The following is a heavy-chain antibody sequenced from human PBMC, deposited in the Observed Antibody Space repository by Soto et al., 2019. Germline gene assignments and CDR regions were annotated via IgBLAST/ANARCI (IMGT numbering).Heavy chain of an antibody. CDR1: SGTISSRSHY. D-gene: IGHD1-1*01. CDR2: IDDSGST. J-gene: IGHJ6*02. Sequence: SETLSLTCTVSSGTISSRSHYWAWIRQPPGKGLEWIGVIDDSGSTRYSESLKSRVTISVDTSKNQFSLKVSSVTATDTAVYYCARQGRNTRIVLIKHYATDFWGQGTAVTVSS. V-gene: IGHV4-39*01. CDR3: ARQGRNTRIVLIKHYATDF.